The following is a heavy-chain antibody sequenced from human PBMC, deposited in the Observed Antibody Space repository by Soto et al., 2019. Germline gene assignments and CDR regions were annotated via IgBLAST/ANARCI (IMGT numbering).Heavy chain of an antibody. D-gene: IGHD3-10*01. CDR2: INHSGST. CDR3: ARGRLELLWFGESQRWFDP. Sequence: SETLSLTCAVYGGSFSGYYWSWIRQPPGKGLEWIGEINHSGSTNYNPSLKSRVTISLDTSKNQFSLKLSSVTAADTAVYYCARGRLELLWFGESQRWFDPWGQGTLVTVSS. V-gene: IGHV4-34*01. CDR1: GGSFSGYY. J-gene: IGHJ5*02.